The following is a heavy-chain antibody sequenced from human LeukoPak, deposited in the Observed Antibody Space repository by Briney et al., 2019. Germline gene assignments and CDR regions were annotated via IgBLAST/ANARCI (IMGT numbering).Heavy chain of an antibody. V-gene: IGHV3-30*02. D-gene: IGHD5-24*01. CDR3: AKDIQDGYNSEAIDY. Sequence: PGGSLRLSCAASGFTFRSYGMHWVRQAPGKGLEWVAFIRYDESNIYYTDSVKGRFTISRDTSRNMLYLQINSLRSEDPAIYYCAKDIQDGYNSEAIDYRGQGNLVTVSS. CDR1: GFTFRSYG. CDR2: IRYDESNI. J-gene: IGHJ4*02.